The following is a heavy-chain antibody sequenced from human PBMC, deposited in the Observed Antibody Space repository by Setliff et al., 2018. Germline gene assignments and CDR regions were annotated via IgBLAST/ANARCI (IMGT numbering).Heavy chain of an antibody. CDR2: VYYTGRT. V-gene: IGHV4-39*02. D-gene: IGHD3-9*01. CDR3: ARAPNDLGVDWLFNNYFDY. J-gene: IGHJ4*01. CDR1: GGSVSSGYYY. Sequence: SETLSLTCNVSGGSVSSGYYYWDWIRQPPGKGLEWIGTVYYTGRTYYNPSLKSRVTIAVGAPDNHFSLKLRSVTAADTAVYYCARAPNDLGVDWLFNNYFDYWGHGTLVTVSS.